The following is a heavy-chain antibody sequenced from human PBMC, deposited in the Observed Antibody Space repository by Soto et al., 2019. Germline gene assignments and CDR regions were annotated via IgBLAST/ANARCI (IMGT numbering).Heavy chain of an antibody. V-gene: IGHV3-74*01. Sequence: EVQLVESGGGLVQPGGSLRLSCAASGFTFSSYWMHWVRQAPGKGLVWVSRINSDGSSTSYADSVKGRFTISRDNAKNTLYLQMNSLRGEDTAVYYCARLRIAAAGTPFDYWGQGTMVTVSS. CDR3: ARLRIAAAGTPFDY. CDR2: INSDGSST. CDR1: GFTFSSYW. D-gene: IGHD6-13*01. J-gene: IGHJ4*02.